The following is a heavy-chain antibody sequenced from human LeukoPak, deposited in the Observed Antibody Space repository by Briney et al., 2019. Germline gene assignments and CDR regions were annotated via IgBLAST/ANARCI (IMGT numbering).Heavy chain of an antibody. V-gene: IGHV1-2*06. CDR2: INPNSGGT. CDR1: GYTFTGYY. Sequence: GASVKVSCKASGYTFTGYYMHWVRQAPGQGLEWMGRINPNSGGTNYAQKFQGRVTMTRDTSISTAYMELSRLRSDDTAVYYFARSGYVWGSYRLDYWGQGTLVTVSS. J-gene: IGHJ4*02. D-gene: IGHD3-16*02. CDR3: ARSGYVWGSYRLDY.